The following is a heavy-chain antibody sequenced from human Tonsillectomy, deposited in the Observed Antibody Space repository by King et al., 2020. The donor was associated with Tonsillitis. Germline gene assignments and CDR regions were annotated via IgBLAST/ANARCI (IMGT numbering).Heavy chain of an antibody. D-gene: IGHD3-3*01. CDR2: INHSGST. CDR1: GGSFSGYY. CDR3: ARSSPPYYDFWSGYYPKNFDY. J-gene: IGHJ4*02. V-gene: IGHV4-34*01. Sequence: VQLPQWGAGLLKPSETLSLTCAVYGGSFSGYYWSWIRQPPGKGLEWIGEINHSGSTNYNPSLKSRVTISVDTSKNQFSLKLSSVTAADTAVYYCARSSPPYYDFWSGYYPKNFDYWGQGTLVTVSS.